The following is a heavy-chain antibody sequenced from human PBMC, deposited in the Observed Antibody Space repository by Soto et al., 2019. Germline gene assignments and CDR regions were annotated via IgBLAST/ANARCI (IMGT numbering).Heavy chain of an antibody. CDR1: GYTFTSYD. J-gene: IGHJ6*03. Sequence: ASVKVSCKASGYTFTSYDINWVRQATGQGLEWMGWMNPNSGNTGYAQKFQGRVTMTRNTSISTAYMELSSLRSEDTAVYYCARVGGRYYYYYMDVWGKGTTVTVSS. CDR2: MNPNSGNT. CDR3: ARVGGRYYYYYMDV. V-gene: IGHV1-8*01. D-gene: IGHD6-25*01.